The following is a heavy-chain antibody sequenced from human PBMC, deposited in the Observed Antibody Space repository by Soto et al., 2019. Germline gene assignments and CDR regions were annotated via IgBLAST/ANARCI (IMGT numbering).Heavy chain of an antibody. V-gene: IGHV4-59*01. J-gene: IGHJ4*02. Sequence: SETLSLTCTVSGGSISSYYWSWIRQPPGKGLEWIGYIYYSGSTNYNPSLKNRVTISVDTSKNQFSLKLSSVTAADTAVYYCARTPGIAADLDYWGQGTLVTVSS. CDR3: ARTPGIAADLDY. D-gene: IGHD6-13*01. CDR2: IYYSGST. CDR1: GGSISSYY.